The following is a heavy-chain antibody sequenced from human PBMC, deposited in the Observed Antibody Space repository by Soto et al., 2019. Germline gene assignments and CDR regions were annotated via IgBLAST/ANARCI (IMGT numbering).Heavy chain of an antibody. Sequence: EVQLVESGGGLVKPGGSLRLSCAASGFTFSNAWMSWVRQAPGKGLEWVGRIKSKTDGGTTDYAAPVKGRFTISRDDSKNTLYLQLNSLKTEATAVYYCTTDGGVPGAFDIWGQGTMVTVSS. CDR3: TTDGGVPGAFDI. V-gene: IGHV3-15*01. CDR1: GFTFSNAW. J-gene: IGHJ3*02. D-gene: IGHD3-16*01. CDR2: IKSKTDGGTT.